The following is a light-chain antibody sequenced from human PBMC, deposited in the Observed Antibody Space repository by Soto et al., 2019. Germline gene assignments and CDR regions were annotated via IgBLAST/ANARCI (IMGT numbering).Light chain of an antibody. CDR3: QQYNNWLRT. CDR2: GAS. CDR1: QSVSSN. V-gene: IGKV3-15*01. J-gene: IGKJ3*01. Sequence: EIVMTQSPATLSVTTGERATLSCRASQSVSSNLAWYQQKPGQAPRLLIYGASTRATGIPARFSGSGSGTEFTLTISSLQSEDFAVYYCQQYNNWLRTFGPGTKVDIK.